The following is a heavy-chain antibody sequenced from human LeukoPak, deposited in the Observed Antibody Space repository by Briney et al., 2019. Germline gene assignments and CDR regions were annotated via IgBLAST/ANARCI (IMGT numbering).Heavy chain of an antibody. CDR3: ARVFSRAFDY. CDR2: IKEDGSEI. Sequence: GGSLRLSCAASGFTFSNYWMTWVRQAPGKGLEWVASIKEDGSEIYYVDSVKGRFTTSRDNAKNSLYLQMNRLRAEDTAAYYCARVFSRAFDYWGQGTLGSVTS. V-gene: IGHV3-7*01. D-gene: IGHD5-24*01. CDR1: GFTFSNYW. J-gene: IGHJ4*02.